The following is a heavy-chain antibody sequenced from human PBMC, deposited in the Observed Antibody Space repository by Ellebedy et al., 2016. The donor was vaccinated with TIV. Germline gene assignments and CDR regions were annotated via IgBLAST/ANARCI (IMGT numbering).Heavy chain of an antibody. J-gene: IGHJ4*02. V-gene: IGHV1-69*13. CDR2: LIPIFGTP. Sequence: ASVKVSCKTSGTTFTSYAISWVRQAPGQGLEWVGGLIPIFGTPGYAQKFQGRVTITADESATTGTVYMELSSLRSEDTAMYFCARLYPVYEVSQIDWGQGTLVTVSS. CDR3: ARLYPVYEVSQID. D-gene: IGHD5/OR15-5a*01. CDR1: GTTFTSYA.